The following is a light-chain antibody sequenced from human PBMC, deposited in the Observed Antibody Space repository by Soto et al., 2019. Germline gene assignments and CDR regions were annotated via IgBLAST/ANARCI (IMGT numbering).Light chain of an antibody. CDR3: QQYGSSPLT. CDR1: QSVSSDY. Sequence: EIVLTQSPGTLSLSPGERATLSCRASQSVSSDYLAWYQQKPGQTPKVLIYRASSRATGIPDRFSGSGSGTDFTPTLSRLEPEDFAVYYCQQYGSSPLTFGGGTKVEIK. V-gene: IGKV3-20*01. CDR2: RAS. J-gene: IGKJ4*01.